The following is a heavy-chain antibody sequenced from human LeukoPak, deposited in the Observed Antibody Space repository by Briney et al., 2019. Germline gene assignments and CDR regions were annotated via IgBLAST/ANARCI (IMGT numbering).Heavy chain of an antibody. J-gene: IGHJ4*02. D-gene: IGHD4-23*01. V-gene: IGHV4-30-4*01. CDR1: GGSISSGDYY. CDR3: ARDLLNEGNHLDY. CDR2: IYYSGST. Sequence: SQTLSLTCTVSGGSISSGDYYWRWIRQPPGKGLEWIGYIYYSGSTYYNPSLKSRVTISVDTSKNQFSLKLSSVTAADTAVYYCARDLLNEGNHLDYWGQGTLVTVSS.